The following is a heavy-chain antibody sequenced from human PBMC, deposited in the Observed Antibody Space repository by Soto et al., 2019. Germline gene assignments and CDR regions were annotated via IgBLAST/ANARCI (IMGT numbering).Heavy chain of an antibody. Sequence: PSETLSLTCTVSGGSISSYYWSWIRQPPGKGLEWIGYIYYSGSTNYNPSIKSRVTITVDTSKNQFSLKLSSVTAADTAVYYCARTYYYDSRENWFDPWGQGTLVTVSS. CDR2: IYYSGST. V-gene: IGHV4-59*01. D-gene: IGHD3-22*01. J-gene: IGHJ5*02. CDR3: ARTYYYDSRENWFDP. CDR1: GGSISSYY.